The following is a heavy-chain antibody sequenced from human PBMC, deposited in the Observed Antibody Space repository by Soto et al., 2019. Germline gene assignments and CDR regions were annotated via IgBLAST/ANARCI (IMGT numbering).Heavy chain of an antibody. J-gene: IGHJ4*02. D-gene: IGHD3-22*01. CDR2: IKQDGSEK. CDR3: ARDPYDYDDTSGYYRH. Sequence: PGGSLRLSCAASGFTFSSYWMSWVRQAPGKGLEWVANIKQDGSEKYYVDSVKGRFTISRDNAKNSLYLQMNSLRDEDTAVYYCARDPYDYDDTSGYYRHWGQGTLVTVSS. CDR1: GFTFSSYW. V-gene: IGHV3-7*01.